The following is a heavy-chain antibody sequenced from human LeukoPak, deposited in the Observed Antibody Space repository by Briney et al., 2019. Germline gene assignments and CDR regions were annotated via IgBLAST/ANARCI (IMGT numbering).Heavy chain of an antibody. J-gene: IGHJ4*02. D-gene: IGHD3-22*01. CDR2: INSDGITT. CDR1: GFTFSNYW. Sequence: SGGSLTLSCAVSGFTFSNYWMHWVRQAPGKGLVWVSRINSDGITTSYADSVKGRFTISRDNAKNTLYLQMNNLRVEDAAVYYCVRGYSSGYRLDYWGKGTLVTVSS. CDR3: VRGYSSGYRLDY. V-gene: IGHV3-74*01.